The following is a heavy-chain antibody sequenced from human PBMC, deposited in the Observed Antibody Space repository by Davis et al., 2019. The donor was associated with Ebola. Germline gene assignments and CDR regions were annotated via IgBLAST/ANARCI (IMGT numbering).Heavy chain of an antibody. CDR2: ISSSSSTI. Sequence: GGSLRLSCAASGFTFSSYSMNWVRQAPGKGLEWVSYISSSSSTIYYADSVKGRFTISRDNAKNSLYLQMNSLRDEDTAVYYCARRRSGWRSYGMDVWGKGTTVTVSS. D-gene: IGHD6-19*01. CDR3: ARRRSGWRSYGMDV. V-gene: IGHV3-48*02. J-gene: IGHJ6*04. CDR1: GFTFSSYS.